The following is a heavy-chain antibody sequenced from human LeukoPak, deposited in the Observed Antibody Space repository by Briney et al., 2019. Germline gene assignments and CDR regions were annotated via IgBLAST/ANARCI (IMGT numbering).Heavy chain of an antibody. Sequence: GASVKVSCKASGYTFTSYGISWVRQAPGQGLEWMGWISAYNGNTNYAQKFQGRVTLTTDTSTSTAYMELTSPRSDDTAVYYCARDTEYSSYGMDVWGQGTTVTVSS. J-gene: IGHJ6*02. CDR1: GYTFTSYG. D-gene: IGHD6-6*01. CDR3: ARDTEYSSYGMDV. CDR2: ISAYNGNT. V-gene: IGHV1-18*01.